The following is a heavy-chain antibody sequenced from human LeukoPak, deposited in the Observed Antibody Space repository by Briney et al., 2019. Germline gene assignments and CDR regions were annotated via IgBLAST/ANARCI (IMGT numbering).Heavy chain of an antibody. Sequence: GASVKVSCKAPGYTFTSYDINWVRQATGQGLEWMGWMNPNSGNTGYAQKFQGRVTMTRNTSISTAYMELSSLRSEDTAVYYCARVLRYSSRRGNRLFDYWGQGTLVTVSS. CDR3: ARVLRYSSRRGNRLFDY. CDR2: MNPNSGNT. CDR1: GYTFTSYD. J-gene: IGHJ4*02. D-gene: IGHD6-13*01. V-gene: IGHV1-8*01.